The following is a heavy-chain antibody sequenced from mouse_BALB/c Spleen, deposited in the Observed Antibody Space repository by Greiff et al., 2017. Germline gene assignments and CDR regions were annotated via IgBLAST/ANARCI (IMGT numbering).Heavy chain of an antibody. V-gene: IGHV1-4*01. CDR1: GYTFTSYT. CDR2: INPSSGYT. Sequence: VQLQQSGAELARPGASVKMSCKASGYTFTSYTMHWVKQRPGQGLEWIGYINPSSGYTNYNQKFKDKATLTADKSSSTAYMQLSSLTSEDSAVYYCARYGNYLAWFAYWGQGTLVTVSA. D-gene: IGHD2-1*01. J-gene: IGHJ3*01. CDR3: ARYGNYLAWFAY.